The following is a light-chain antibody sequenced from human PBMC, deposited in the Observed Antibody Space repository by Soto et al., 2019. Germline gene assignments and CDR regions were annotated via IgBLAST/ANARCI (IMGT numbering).Light chain of an antibody. CDR1: TGHVTNA. CDR3: QTLCGGVQVV. Sequence: QLVLTQSPSASASLGASVKLTCTLSTGHVTNAIAWLQQQPDKGPRFLMKLNYDGSHMKADGIPDRFSGSSSGAERYLTISSLQSEDEAEYFCQTLCGGVQVVFGGGTKLTVL. V-gene: IGLV4-69*01. J-gene: IGLJ3*02. CDR2: LNYDGSH.